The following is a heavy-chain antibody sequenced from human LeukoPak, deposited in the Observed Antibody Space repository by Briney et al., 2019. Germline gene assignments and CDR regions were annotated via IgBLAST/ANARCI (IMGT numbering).Heavy chain of an antibody. V-gene: IGHV4-38-2*02. Sequence: PSETLSLTCTVSGYSISSGYYWGWIRQPPGKGLEWIGSIYYSGSTYYNPSLKSRVTISVDTSKNQVSLNLTSVNAADTAVYYCARDLDTNRWVTFDYWGQGALVTVSS. CDR1: GYSISSGYY. D-gene: IGHD5-18*01. CDR2: IYYSGST. J-gene: IGHJ4*02. CDR3: ARDLDTNRWVTFDY.